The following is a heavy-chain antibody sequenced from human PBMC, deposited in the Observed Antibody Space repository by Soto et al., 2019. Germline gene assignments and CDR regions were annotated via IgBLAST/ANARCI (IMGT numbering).Heavy chain of an antibody. CDR3: ARDFHIPGVPAVNRDFDY. CDR1: GYTFTSYG. J-gene: IGHJ4*02. Sequence: GASVKVSCKASGYTFTSYGISWVRQAPGQELEWMGWIIAYNGNTNYAQKLQGRVTMTTDTSTSTAYMELRSLRSDDTAVYYCARDFHIPGVPAVNRDFDYWGQGTLVTVSA. D-gene: IGHD2-2*01. V-gene: IGHV1-18*01. CDR2: IIAYNGNT.